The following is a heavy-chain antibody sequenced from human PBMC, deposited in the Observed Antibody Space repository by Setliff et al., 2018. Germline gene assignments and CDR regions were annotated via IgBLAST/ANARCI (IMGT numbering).Heavy chain of an antibody. V-gene: IGHV1-69*13. CDR2: IIPIFGTP. CDR1: GGMSGTYS. J-gene: IGHJ3*02. CDR3: AKSMTTVTTGGNEAFDI. Sequence: SVKVSCKASGGMSGTYSISWVRQAPGQGLEWIGAIIPIFGTPNYAQNFQDRVTITAGESATTAYMELSSLRAEDTAVYYCAKSMTTVTTGGNEAFDIWGQGTMVTVSS. D-gene: IGHD4-17*01.